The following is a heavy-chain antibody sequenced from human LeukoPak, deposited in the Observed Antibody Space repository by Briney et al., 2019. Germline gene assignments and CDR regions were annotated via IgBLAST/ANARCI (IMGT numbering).Heavy chain of an antibody. CDR2: IYTSGST. V-gene: IGHV4-4*07. J-gene: IGHJ4*02. CDR1: GGSISSYY. CDR3: ARAPLYGSGSYSSDYYFDY. D-gene: IGHD3-10*01. Sequence: SETLSLTCTVSGGSISSYYWSWIRQPAGKGLEWIGRIYTSGSTNYNPSLKSRVTMSVDTSKNQFSLKLSSVTAADTAVYYCARAPLYGSGSYSSDYYFDYWGQGTLVTVSS.